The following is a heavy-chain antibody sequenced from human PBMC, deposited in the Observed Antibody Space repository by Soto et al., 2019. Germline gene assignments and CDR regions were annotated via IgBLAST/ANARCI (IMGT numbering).Heavy chain of an antibody. CDR2: ISGSGGST. V-gene: IGHV3-23*01. Sequence: GGSLRLSCAASGFTFSSYAMSWVRQAPGKGLEWVSAISGSGGSTYYADSVKGRFTISRDNSKNTLYLQMNSLRAEDTAVYYCAKGVFGVVKSYYMDVWGKGTTVTVSS. CDR1: GFTFSSYA. D-gene: IGHD3-3*01. J-gene: IGHJ6*03. CDR3: AKGVFGVVKSYYMDV.